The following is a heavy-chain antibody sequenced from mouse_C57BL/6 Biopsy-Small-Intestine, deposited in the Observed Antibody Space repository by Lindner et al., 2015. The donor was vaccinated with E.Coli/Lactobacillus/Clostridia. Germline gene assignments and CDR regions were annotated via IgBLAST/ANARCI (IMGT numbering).Heavy chain of an antibody. J-gene: IGHJ4*01. CDR2: INPNNGGT. Sequence: VQLQESGPELVKPGASVKMSCKASGYTFTDYNMHWVKQSHGKSLEWIGYINPNNGGTSYNQKFKGKATLTANKSSSTAYMELRSLTSEDSAVYYCARERYDYFHYYAMDYWGQGTSVTVSS. CDR3: ARERYDYFHYYAMDY. D-gene: IGHD2-4*01. CDR1: GYTFTDYN. V-gene: IGHV1-22*01.